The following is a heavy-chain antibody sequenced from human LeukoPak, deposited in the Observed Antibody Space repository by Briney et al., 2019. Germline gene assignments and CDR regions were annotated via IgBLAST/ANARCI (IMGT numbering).Heavy chain of an antibody. CDR2: ISGSGGST. J-gene: IGHJ5*02. Sequence: GGSLRLSCAASGFTFSSYAMSWVRQAPGKGLEWVSAISGSGGSTYYADSVKGRFTLSRDNSRNTLYLQMNSLRAEDTAVYYCAKDVRGQQLLLGRNWFDPWGQGTLVTVSS. V-gene: IGHV3-23*01. CDR3: AKDVRGQQLLLGRNWFDP. D-gene: IGHD6-13*01. CDR1: GFTFSSYA.